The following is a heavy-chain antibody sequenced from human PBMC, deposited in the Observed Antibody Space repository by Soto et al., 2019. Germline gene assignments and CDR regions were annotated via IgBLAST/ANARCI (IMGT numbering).Heavy chain of an antibody. Sequence: EVQLVESGGGLVQPGGSLRLSCAASGSTFSAYSMNWVRQAPGKGLEWVSYISSRTNTIYYADSVQGRFTISRDDAKTSLYLQMDSLRAEDTAVYYCARDRRIAAAVDFYFDSWGQGTLVTVSS. CDR1: GSTFSAYS. D-gene: IGHD6-13*01. CDR2: ISSRTNTI. J-gene: IGHJ4*02. CDR3: ARDRRIAAAVDFYFDS. V-gene: IGHV3-48*01.